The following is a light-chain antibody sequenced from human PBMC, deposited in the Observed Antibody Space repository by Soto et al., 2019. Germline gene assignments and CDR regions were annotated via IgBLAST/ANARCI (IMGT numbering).Light chain of an antibody. CDR3: QQWYSTPLI. J-gene: IGKJ4*01. V-gene: IGKV1-39*01. CDR1: QSISSY. Sequence: DIQMTQSPSSLSASVGDRVTITCRASQSISSYLNWYQQKPGKAPKLLIYAASSLQSGVPSRFSGSGSGTDFTLTISSLQPEDFATYYCQQWYSTPLIFGGGTKVEIK. CDR2: AAS.